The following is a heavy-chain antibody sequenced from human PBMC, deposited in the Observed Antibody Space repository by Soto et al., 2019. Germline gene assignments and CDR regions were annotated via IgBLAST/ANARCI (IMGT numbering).Heavy chain of an antibody. D-gene: IGHD2-8*01. CDR1: GASVTNDNW. CDR2: IHHIGYT. V-gene: IGHV4-4*02. CDR3: TKNLAYALDY. Sequence: SETLSLTCDVSGASVTNDNWWSWVRQAPGEGLEWIGEIHHIGYTNYNPSLRSRVSMSVDRSKNQFFLSLSSVTAADTAVYYCTKNLAYALDYWGQGTPVTVSS. J-gene: IGHJ4*02.